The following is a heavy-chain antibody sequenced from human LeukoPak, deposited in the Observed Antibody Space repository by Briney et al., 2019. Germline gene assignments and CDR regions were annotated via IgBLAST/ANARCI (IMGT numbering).Heavy chain of an antibody. CDR2: INPNSGGT. D-gene: IGHD6-19*01. CDR3: AREATIAVAGINRLGIDY. CDR1: GYTFTGYY. V-gene: IGHV1-2*02. Sequence: ASVKVSCKASGYTFTGYYMHWVRQAPGQGLEWMGWINPNSGGTNYAQKFQGRVTMTRDTSISTAYMELSRLRYDDTAVYYCAREATIAVAGINRLGIDYWGQGTMVTVSS. J-gene: IGHJ4*02.